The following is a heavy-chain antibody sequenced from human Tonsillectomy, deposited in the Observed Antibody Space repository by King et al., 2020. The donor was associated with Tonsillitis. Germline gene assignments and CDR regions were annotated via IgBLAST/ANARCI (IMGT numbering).Heavy chain of an antibody. CDR1: GYLFTNYW. Sequence: QLVQSGAEVKKPGESLKISCKASGYLFTNYWIGWVRQMPGKGLEWMGIIYPGDSDTRYSPSFQGQVTISADKSIRTAYLQWSSLKASDTAMYFCARLRSSGWYDAFDIWGRGTVVTVSS. D-gene: IGHD6-19*01. CDR3: ARLRSSGWYDAFDI. J-gene: IGHJ3*02. CDR2: IYPGDSDT. V-gene: IGHV5-51*03.